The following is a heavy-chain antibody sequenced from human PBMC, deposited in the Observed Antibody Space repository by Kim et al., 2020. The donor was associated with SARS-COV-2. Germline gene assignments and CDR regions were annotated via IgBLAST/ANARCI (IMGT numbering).Heavy chain of an antibody. Sequence: SYVDSVKGRFPVSRDNAKNSLFLQMNSLRAEDTAIYYCALDIQPRATDYWGQGTLVTVSS. J-gene: IGHJ4*02. V-gene: IGHV3-7*04. D-gene: IGHD1-1*01. CDR3: ALDIQPRATDY.